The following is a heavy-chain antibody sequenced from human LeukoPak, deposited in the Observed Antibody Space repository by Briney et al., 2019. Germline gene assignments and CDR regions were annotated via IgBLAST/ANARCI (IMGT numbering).Heavy chain of an antibody. CDR3: TTWRLEGTYIAY. Sequence: GPSLTLSRAPYAPSLGIAQMSSDRPAPGKGLEWVGRIKSKTDGGTTDYAATVEGRSTISRDDSKNTLYLQMNSLKTEDTAVYYCTTWRLEGTYIAYWGQGILVTVSS. CDR1: APSLGIAQ. J-gene: IGHJ4*02. V-gene: IGHV3-15*01. CDR2: IKSKTDGGTT. D-gene: IGHD3-3*01.